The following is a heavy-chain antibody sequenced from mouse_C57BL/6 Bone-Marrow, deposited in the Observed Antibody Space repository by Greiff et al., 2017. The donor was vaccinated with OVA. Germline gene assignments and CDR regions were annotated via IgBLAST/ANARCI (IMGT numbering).Heavy chain of an antibody. J-gene: IGHJ4*01. CDR2: IYPGSGNT. Sequence: QVQLKESGAELVRPGASVKLSCKASGYTFTDYYINWVKQRPGQGLEWIARIYPGSGNTYYNEKFKGKATLTAEKSSSTAYMQLSSLTSEDSAVYFCARRGGLLPLYAMDYWGQGTSVTVSS. D-gene: IGHD2-3*01. V-gene: IGHV1-76*01. CDR1: GYTFTDYY. CDR3: ARRGGLLPLYAMDY.